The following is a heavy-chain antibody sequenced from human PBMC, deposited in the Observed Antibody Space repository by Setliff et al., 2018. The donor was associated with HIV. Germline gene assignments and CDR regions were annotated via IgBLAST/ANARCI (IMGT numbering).Heavy chain of an antibody. CDR3: ARKLRPGHGVDV. CDR1: GFTFSRYW. CDR2: IKQDGSEE. Sequence: GGSLRLSCAASGFTFSRYWMTWVRQAPGKGLEWVANIKQDGSEEHYVDSVKGRFAISRDNAKNSMDLQMNSLRAEDTAIYYCARKLRPGHGVDVWGQGTTVTVSS. V-gene: IGHV3-7*04. D-gene: IGHD3-10*01. J-gene: IGHJ6*02.